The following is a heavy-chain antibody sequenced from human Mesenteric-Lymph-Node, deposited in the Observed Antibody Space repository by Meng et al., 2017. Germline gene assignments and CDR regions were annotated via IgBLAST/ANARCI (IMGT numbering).Heavy chain of an antibody. CDR2: ISSSGSTI. D-gene: IGHD1-26*01. J-gene: IGHJ1*01. V-gene: IGHV3-48*03. CDR1: GFTFRSYE. CDR3: ARALPVGATWDCAEYFQH. Sequence: GESLKISCAASGFTFRSYEMNWVRQAPGKGLEWVSYISSSGSTIYYADSVKGRFTISRDNAKNSLYLQMNSLRAEDTAVYYCARALPVGATWDCAEYFQHWGQGTLATVSS.